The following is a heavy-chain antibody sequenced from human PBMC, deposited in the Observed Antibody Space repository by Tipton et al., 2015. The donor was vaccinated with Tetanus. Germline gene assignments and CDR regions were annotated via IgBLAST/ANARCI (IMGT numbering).Heavy chain of an antibody. CDR3: ARPGVVVYSGYYFGF. CDR1: GGSISGSSYY. CDR2: IYYSGSS. J-gene: IGHJ4*02. Sequence: TLSLTCTVSGGSISGSSYYWGWSRQPPGKGLEWIGSIYYSGSSYYNPTLKSRGTISVDTSKNQFSLKLDSVTAADAAVYYCARPGVVVYSGYYFGFWGQGTVVTVSS. D-gene: IGHD2-15*01. V-gene: IGHV4-39*01.